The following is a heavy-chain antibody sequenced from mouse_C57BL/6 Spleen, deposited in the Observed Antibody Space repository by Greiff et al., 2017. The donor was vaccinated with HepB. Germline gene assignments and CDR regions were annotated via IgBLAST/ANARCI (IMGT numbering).Heavy chain of an antibody. CDR2: IYPGDGDT. V-gene: IGHV1-80*01. J-gene: IGHJ3*01. D-gene: IGHD2-1*01. Sequence: VKLQESGAELVKPGASVKIPCKASGYAFSSYWMNWVKQRPGKGLEWIGQIYPGDGDTNYNGKFKGKATLTADKSSSTAYMQLSSLTSEDSAVYFCARVYGNPAWFAYWGQGTLVTVSA. CDR1: GYAFSSYW. CDR3: ARVYGNPAWFAY.